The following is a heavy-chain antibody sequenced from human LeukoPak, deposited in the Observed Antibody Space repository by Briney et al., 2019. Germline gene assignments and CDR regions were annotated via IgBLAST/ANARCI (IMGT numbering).Heavy chain of an antibody. CDR2: MNPNSGNT. V-gene: IGHV1-8*01. CDR1: GYTFTSYD. CDR3: ARGTHGSSHFDY. J-gene: IGHJ4*02. Sequence: ASVKISCKASGYTFTSYDINWARQATGQGLEWMGWMNPNSGNTGYAQKFQGRVTMTRNTSISTAYMELSSLRSEDTAVYYCARGTHGSSHFDYWGQGTLVTVSS. D-gene: IGHD2-15*01.